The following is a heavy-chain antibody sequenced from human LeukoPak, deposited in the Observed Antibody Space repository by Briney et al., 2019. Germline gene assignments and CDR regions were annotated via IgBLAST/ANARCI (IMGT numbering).Heavy chain of an antibody. CDR1: GFTFSSYS. D-gene: IGHD6-13*01. CDR3: ARDKIHRSSSWRYYYYYMDV. V-gene: IGHV3-21*01. Sequence: PGGSLRLSCAASGFTFSSYSMNWVRQAPGKGLEWVSSISSSSSYIYYADSVKGRFTISRDNAKNSLYLQMNSLRAEDTAVYYCARDKIHRSSSWRYYYYYMDVWGKGTTVTVSS. CDR2: ISSSSSYI. J-gene: IGHJ6*03.